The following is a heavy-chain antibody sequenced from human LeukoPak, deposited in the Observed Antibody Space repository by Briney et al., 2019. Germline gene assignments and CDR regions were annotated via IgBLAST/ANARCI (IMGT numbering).Heavy chain of an antibody. Sequence: GGSLRLSCAASGFTFSSYWMHWVRQAPGKGLVWVSRINNDGSSTSYADSVKGRFTISRDNAKNTLYLQMNSLRAEDTAVYYCARDPQDDFWSGRGFDPWGQGTLVTVSS. CDR2: INNDGSST. CDR3: ARDPQDDFWSGRGFDP. D-gene: IGHD3-3*01. J-gene: IGHJ5*02. V-gene: IGHV3-74*01. CDR1: GFTFSSYW.